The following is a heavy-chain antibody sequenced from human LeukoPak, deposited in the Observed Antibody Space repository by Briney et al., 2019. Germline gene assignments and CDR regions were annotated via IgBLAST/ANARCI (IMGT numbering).Heavy chain of an antibody. V-gene: IGHV4-61*02. CDR1: GGSISSGSYY. D-gene: IGHD1-1*01. J-gene: IGHJ1*01. CDR2: IYTSGST. CDR3: ARGVSRNAEYFQH. Sequence: SETLSLTCTVSGGSISSGSYYWSWIRQPAGKGLEWIGRIYTSGSTNYNPSLKSRVTISLDTSKNQFSLKLSSVTAADTAVYYCARGVSRNAEYFQHWGQGTLVTVSS.